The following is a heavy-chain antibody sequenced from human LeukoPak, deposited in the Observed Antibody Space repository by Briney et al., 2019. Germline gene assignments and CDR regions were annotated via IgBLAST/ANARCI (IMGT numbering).Heavy chain of an antibody. Sequence: GGSLRLSCAASGFTFSSYEMNWVRQAPGKGLEWVSYISSSGSTIYYADSVKGRFIISRDNAKNSLYLQMNSLRVEDTAVYYCARDTSRYCLDYWGQGTLVTVSS. CDR2: ISSSGSTI. CDR1: GFTFSSYE. CDR3: ARDTSRYCLDY. V-gene: IGHV3-48*03. J-gene: IGHJ4*02. D-gene: IGHD2-15*01.